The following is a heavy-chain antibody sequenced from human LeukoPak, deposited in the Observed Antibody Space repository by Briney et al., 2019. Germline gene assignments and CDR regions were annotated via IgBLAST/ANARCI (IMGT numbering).Heavy chain of an antibody. CDR1: GGSISSYY. CDR3: ARDLERWSTHWYFDL. V-gene: IGHV4-4*07. D-gene: IGHD1-1*01. CDR2: IYTSGST. J-gene: IGHJ2*01. Sequence: RPSETLSLTCTVSGGSISSYYWSWIRQPAGKGLEWIGRIYTSGSTNYNPSLKSRVTMSVDTSKNQFSLKLSSVTAADTAVYYCARDLERWSTHWYFDLWGRGTLVTVSS.